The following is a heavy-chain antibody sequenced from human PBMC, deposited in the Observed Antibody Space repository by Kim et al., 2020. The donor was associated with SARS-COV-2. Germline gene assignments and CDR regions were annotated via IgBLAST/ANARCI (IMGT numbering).Heavy chain of an antibody. CDR3: ARIEDFDFDY. Sequence: SETLSLTCAVYGGSFSNYYWSWIRQSPGKGLEWIGEINHSGNTNYNPSLKSRVTISVDTSKNQFSLKLSSVTAADTAVYYCARIEDFDFDYWGQGTLVTV. D-gene: IGHD2-15*01. V-gene: IGHV4-34*01. CDR2: INHSGNT. J-gene: IGHJ4*02. CDR1: GGSFSNYY.